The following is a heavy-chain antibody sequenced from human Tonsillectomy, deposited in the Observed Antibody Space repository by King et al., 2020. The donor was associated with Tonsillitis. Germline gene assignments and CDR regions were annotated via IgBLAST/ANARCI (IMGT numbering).Heavy chain of an antibody. J-gene: IGHJ4*02. V-gene: IGHV3-33*05. CDR3: ARDRYAAAKLTPFDY. CDR2: ISYDGSNK. D-gene: IGHD6-13*01. CDR1: GFTFSSYG. Sequence: VQLVESGGGVVQPGRSLRLSCAASGFTFSSYGIHWVRQAPGKGLEWVAVISYDGSNKYYADSVRGRSTISRDNSKSTLYLQMNSLRAEDTAVYSCARDRYAAAKLTPFDYWGQGTLVTVSS.